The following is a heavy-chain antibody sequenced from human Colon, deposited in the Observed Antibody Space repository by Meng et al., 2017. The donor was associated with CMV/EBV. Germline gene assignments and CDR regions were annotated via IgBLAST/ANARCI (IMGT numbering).Heavy chain of an antibody. Sequence: VLLVQSGTEVQKPGAAVKFSCKASGYTFTANHLHWVPQAAGQGLEWMGGIYAQDGGTYFAQKFQDRVTLTRDTSITTAYMELSGLTSDDTAIYYCVRESWYFDFWGEGTLVTVSS. V-gene: IGHV1-2*02. D-gene: IGHD6-13*01. CDR2: IYAQDGGT. J-gene: IGHJ4*01. CDR3: VRESWYFDF. CDR1: GYTFTANH.